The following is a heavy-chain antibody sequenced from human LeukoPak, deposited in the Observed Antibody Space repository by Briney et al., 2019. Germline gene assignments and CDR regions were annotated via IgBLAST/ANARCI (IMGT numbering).Heavy chain of an antibody. CDR3: ARDHYDFWSGYYPGVHYFDY. V-gene: IGHV3-48*02. J-gene: IGHJ4*02. Sequence: GGSLRLSCAASGFTFSSYSMNWVRQAPGKGLEWVSYISSSSGTIYYADSVKGRFTISRDNAKNSLYLQMNSLRDEDTAVYYCARDHYDFWSGYYPGVHYFDYWGQGTLVTVSS. CDR2: ISSSSGTI. CDR1: GFTFSSYS. D-gene: IGHD3-3*01.